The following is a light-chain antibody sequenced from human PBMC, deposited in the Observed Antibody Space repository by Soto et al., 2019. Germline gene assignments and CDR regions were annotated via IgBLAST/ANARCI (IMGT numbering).Light chain of an antibody. Sequence: EIVLTQSPATLSLSPGERATLSCRASQSVSSYLAWYQQKPGQAPRLLIYGASNRATGIPDRFSGSGSGTDFTLTISSLEPEDFAVYYCQQRRSWPPTITFGQGTRLEIK. V-gene: IGKV3-11*01. CDR1: QSVSSY. CDR2: GAS. CDR3: QQRRSWPPTIT. J-gene: IGKJ5*01.